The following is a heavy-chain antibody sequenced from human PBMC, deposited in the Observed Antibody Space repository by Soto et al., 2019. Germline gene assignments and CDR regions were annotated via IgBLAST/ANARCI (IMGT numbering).Heavy chain of an antibody. Sequence: QVQLVQSGAEVKKPGASVKVSCKASGYTFTNYGISWVRQAPGQGLEWMGWNSAYNGNTNYAQKLQGRATMTTDTSTSTAYMELRSLRSDDTAVYYCARRQWLVGGYYYCMDVWGQGTTVTVSS. J-gene: IGHJ6*02. D-gene: IGHD6-19*01. CDR2: NSAYNGNT. CDR3: ARRQWLVGGYYYCMDV. V-gene: IGHV1-18*01. CDR1: GYTFTNYG.